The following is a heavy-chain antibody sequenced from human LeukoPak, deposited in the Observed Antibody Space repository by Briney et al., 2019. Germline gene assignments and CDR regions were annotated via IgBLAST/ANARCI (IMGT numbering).Heavy chain of an antibody. V-gene: IGHV3-53*01. CDR1: GFSVSDKY. J-gene: IGHJ4*02. CDR2: LYTGGNK. CDR3: AGGQMFTSGGSDN. D-gene: IGHD6-19*01. Sequence: GGSLRLSCAVSGFSVSDKYMSWVRQAPGKGLEWVSVLYTGGNKYYADFVKGRFTISRDNSNNMVFLQMNSLTVEDTALYYCAGGQMFTSGGSDNWGQGTLVTVSS.